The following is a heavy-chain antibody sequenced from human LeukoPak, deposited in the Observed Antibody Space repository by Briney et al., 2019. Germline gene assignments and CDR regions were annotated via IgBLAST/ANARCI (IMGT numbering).Heavy chain of an antibody. CDR1: GGSFSGYY. Sequence: SETLSLTCSVYGGSFSGYYWGWIRQPPGKGLEWIGSIYYSGTTHYNPSLESRVTISVDTSKNQFSLKLASVTAADTAIYYCAKGAGGFSYYNWFDPWGQGTLVTVSS. J-gene: IGHJ5*02. CDR3: AKGAGGFSYYNWFDP. V-gene: IGHV4-34*01. D-gene: IGHD5-18*01. CDR2: IYYSGTT.